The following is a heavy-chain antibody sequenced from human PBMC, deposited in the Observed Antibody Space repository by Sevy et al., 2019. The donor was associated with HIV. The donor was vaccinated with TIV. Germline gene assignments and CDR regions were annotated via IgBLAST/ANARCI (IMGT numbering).Heavy chain of an antibody. CDR3: ASDYYDSSGPPAPNFDY. J-gene: IGHJ4*02. CDR2: IWYDGSNK. V-gene: IGHV3-33*01. Sequence: GGSLRLSCAASGFTFSSYCMHWVRQAPGKGLEWVAVIWYDGSNKYYADSVKGRFTISRDNSKNTLYLQRNSLRAEDTAVYYCASDYYDSSGPPAPNFDYWGQGTLVTVSS. D-gene: IGHD3-22*01. CDR1: GFTFSSYC.